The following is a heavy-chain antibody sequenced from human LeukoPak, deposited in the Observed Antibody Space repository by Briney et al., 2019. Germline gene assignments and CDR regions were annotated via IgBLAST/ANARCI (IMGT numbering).Heavy chain of an antibody. CDR3: ARQMYRGDFDY. Sequence: PSETLSLTCAVSGYSITSGYWWGWIRQTPGRGLEWIGSLYHSGSTSYNPSLKSRVTISVDTSKNQFSLRLSSVTAADTAVYYCARQMYRGDFDYWGQGTLVTVSS. CDR1: GYSITSGYW. V-gene: IGHV4-38-2*01. D-gene: IGHD1-1*01. CDR2: LYHSGST. J-gene: IGHJ4*02.